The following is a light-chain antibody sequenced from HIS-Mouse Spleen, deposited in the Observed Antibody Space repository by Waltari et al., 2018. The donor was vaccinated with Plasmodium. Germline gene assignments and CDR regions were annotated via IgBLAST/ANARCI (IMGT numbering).Light chain of an antibody. CDR3: QQYYSTLLT. CDR2: WAS. CDR1: QSVLYSSNNKNY. J-gene: IGKJ4*01. Sequence: DIVMTQSPDSLAVSLGAGATINCKSSQSVLYSSNNKNYLAWYQQKPGQPPKLLIYWASTRESGVPDRFSGSGSGTDFTLTISSLQAEDVAVYYCQQYYSTLLTFGGGTKVEIK. V-gene: IGKV4-1*01.